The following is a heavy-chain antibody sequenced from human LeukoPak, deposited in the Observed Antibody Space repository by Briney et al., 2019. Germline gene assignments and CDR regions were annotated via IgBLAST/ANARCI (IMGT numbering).Heavy chain of an antibody. CDR1: GASISTYY. CDR2: IFTRGSS. D-gene: IGHD1-26*01. J-gene: IGHJ5*02. Sequence: PSETLSLTCTVSGASISTYYWSWLRQPPGKELEWIGYIFTRGSSNYNPSLKSRVSISVDASKNEFSLRLTSVTAADTAVYYCAIKKGGWFDPWGQGILVTVSS. CDR3: AIKKGGWFDP. V-gene: IGHV4-4*09.